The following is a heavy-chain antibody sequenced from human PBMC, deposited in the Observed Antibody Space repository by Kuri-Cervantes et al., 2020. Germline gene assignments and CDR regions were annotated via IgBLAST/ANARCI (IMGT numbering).Heavy chain of an antibody. D-gene: IGHD1-7*01. V-gene: IGHV2-70*11. CDR3: ARGRLVELDAFDI. J-gene: IGHJ3*02. CDR1: GFSLSTSGMC. CDR2: IDWDDDK. Sequence: SGPTLVQPPQTPTLTCTFSGFSLSTSGMCVSWIRQPPGKALEWLARIDWDDDKYYSTSLKTRLTISKDTSKNQVVLTMTNMDPVDTATYYCARGRLVELDAFDIWGQGTMVTVSS.